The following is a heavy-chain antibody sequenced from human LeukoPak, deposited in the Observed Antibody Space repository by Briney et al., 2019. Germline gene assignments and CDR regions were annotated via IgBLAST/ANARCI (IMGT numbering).Heavy chain of an antibody. D-gene: IGHD2-15*01. J-gene: IGHJ4*02. CDR3: ARDLFRSSDY. Sequence: GGSLRLSCAASGFTFSSYEMNWVRQAPGKGLQWVSDISSSGTTIYYADSVKGRFTISRDNAKNSLYLQMNSLRAEDTAVYYCARDLFRSSDYWGQGTLVTVSS. CDR1: GFTFSSYE. CDR2: ISSSGTTI. V-gene: IGHV3-48*03.